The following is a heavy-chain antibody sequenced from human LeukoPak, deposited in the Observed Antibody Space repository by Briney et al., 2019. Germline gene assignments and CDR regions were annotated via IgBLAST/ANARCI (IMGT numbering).Heavy chain of an antibody. D-gene: IGHD3-10*01. CDR3: ARHGIYYGLGSSYGLPNWFDP. J-gene: IGHJ5*02. V-gene: IGHV4-39*01. CDR1: GGSFSGYY. Sequence: ETLSLTCAVYGGSFSGYYWGWIRQPPGKGLEWIGSIYYSGSTYYNPSLKSRVTMSVDRSKNQFSLKLSSVTAADTAVYYCARHGIYYGLGSSYGLPNWFDPWGQGTLVTVSS. CDR2: IYYSGST.